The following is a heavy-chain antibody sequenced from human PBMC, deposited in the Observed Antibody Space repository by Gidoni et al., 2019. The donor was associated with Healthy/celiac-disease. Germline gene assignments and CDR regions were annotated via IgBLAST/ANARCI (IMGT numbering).Heavy chain of an antibody. J-gene: IGHJ3*02. CDR1: GFSLRTSGMC. V-gene: IGHV2-70*01. CDR2: IDWDDDK. CDR3: ALTDSSGWAGEQLAFDI. Sequence: QVTLRESGPALAKPTQTLTTTCKFSGFSLRTSGMCVSWIRQPPGKALEWLALIDWDDDKSYTTSLKTRLTISKDTSKNQVVLTMTNMDPVDTATYYCALTDSSGWAGEQLAFDIWGQGTMVTVSS. D-gene: IGHD6-19*01.